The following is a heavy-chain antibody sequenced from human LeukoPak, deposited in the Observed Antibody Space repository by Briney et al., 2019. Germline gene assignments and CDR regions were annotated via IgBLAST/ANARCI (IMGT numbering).Heavy chain of an antibody. CDR3: ARDAIVRDYSNSDY. CDR1: GYTFTGYY. V-gene: IGHV1-2*02. J-gene: IGHJ4*02. D-gene: IGHD4-11*01. CDR2: INPNSGGT. Sequence: ASVKVSCKASGYTFTGYYILWVRQAPGQGLEWMGWINPNSGGTNYAQKFQGRVTMTRDTSISTAYMELSRLTSDDTAVYYCARDAIVRDYSNSDYWGQGTLVTVSS.